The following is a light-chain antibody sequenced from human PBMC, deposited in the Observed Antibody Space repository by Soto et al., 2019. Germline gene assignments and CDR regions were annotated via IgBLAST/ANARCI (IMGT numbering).Light chain of an antibody. CDR1: QSISRY. CDR3: QHYGSSPPIT. CDR2: GAS. J-gene: IGKJ5*01. V-gene: IGKV3-20*01. Sequence: IVLTQSPGTLSFSPGERTTLSCGASQSISRYLAWYQQKPGQGPRLLIFGASSRATGIPDRFSGGGSGTDFTLTISRLEPEDFAVYYCQHYGSSPPITFGQGTRLEIK.